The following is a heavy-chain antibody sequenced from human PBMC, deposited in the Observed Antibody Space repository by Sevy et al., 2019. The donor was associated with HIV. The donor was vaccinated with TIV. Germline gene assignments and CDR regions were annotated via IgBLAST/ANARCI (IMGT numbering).Heavy chain of an antibody. V-gene: IGHV4-59*01. J-gene: IGHJ4*02. CDR3: ARSSGYSYGDFDY. D-gene: IGHD5-18*01. CDR1: GGSISRNY. Sequence: SETLSLTCTVSGGSISRNYWSWIRQPPGKGLEWIGYIYSSGSSYNPPLKSRVSISMDTSMNQFSLKLNSVTAADTAVYYCARSSGYSYGDFDYWGQGPLVTVSS. CDR2: IYSSGSS.